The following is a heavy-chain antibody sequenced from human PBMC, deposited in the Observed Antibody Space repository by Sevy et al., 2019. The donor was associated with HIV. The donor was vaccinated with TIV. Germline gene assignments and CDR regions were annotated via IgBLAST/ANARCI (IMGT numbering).Heavy chain of an antibody. CDR1: GFTFSSYD. V-gene: IGHV3-13*01. D-gene: IGHD3-22*01. Sequence: GALRLSCAASGFTFSSYDMHWVRQATGKGLELVSAIGTAGDTYYPGSVKERFTIVRENAKNSLYLQMNSLRAGDTAVYYCARGAYDYYSSGYPPLRFDPWGQGTLVTVSS. CDR3: ARGAYDYYSSGYPPLRFDP. J-gene: IGHJ5*02. CDR2: IGTAGDT.